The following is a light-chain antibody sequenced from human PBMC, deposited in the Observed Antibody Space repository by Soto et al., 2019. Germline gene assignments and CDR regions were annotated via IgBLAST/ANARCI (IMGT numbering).Light chain of an antibody. CDR2: DAS. CDR3: QQRSNWPPT. V-gene: IGKV3-11*01. Sequence: DIVLTQSPSTLSLSPGERATPSCRASQSVSSYLAWYQQKPGQAPRLLIYDASNRATGIPARFSGSWSGTDFTLTISSLEPEDFAVYYCQQRSNWPPTFGQGTKVDIK. CDR1: QSVSSY. J-gene: IGKJ1*01.